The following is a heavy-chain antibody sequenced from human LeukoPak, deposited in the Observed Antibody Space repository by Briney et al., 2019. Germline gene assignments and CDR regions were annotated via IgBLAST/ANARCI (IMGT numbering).Heavy chain of an antibody. J-gene: IGHJ6*03. D-gene: IGHD3-10*01. V-gene: IGHV4-39*01. Sequence: PSETLSLTCTVSGGSISSSSYYWGWIRQPPGKGLEWIGSIYYSGSTYYNPSLKSRVTISVDTSKNQFSLKLSSVTAADTAVYYCASGSGSYYYYYYYMDVWGKGTTVTISS. CDR3: ASGSGSYYYYYYYMDV. CDR1: GGSISSSSYY. CDR2: IYYSGST.